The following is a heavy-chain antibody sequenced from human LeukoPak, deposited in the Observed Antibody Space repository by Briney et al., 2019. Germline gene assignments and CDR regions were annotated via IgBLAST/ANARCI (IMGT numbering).Heavy chain of an antibody. CDR2: IKSKTDGGTT. V-gene: IGHV3-15*01. Sequence: PRGTLRLSCAPSGFTSSNAWMSSVPEAPGKGLEWVGRIKSKTDGGTTDYAAPVKGRFTISRDDSKNTLYLQMNSLKTEDTAVYYCSGEYIVVVTAIDSWGQGTPVTVSS. CDR1: GFTSSNAW. D-gene: IGHD2-21*02. J-gene: IGHJ5*02. CDR3: SGEYIVVVTAIDS.